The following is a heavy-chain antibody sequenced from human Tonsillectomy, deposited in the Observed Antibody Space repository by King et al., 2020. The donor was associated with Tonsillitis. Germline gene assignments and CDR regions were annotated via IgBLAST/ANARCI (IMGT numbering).Heavy chain of an antibody. CDR1: GGSISSYY. J-gene: IGHJ3*02. CDR3: ASSDTARDAFDI. V-gene: IGHV4-59*01. CDR2: IYYSGST. Sequence: QLQESGPGLVKPSETLSLTCTVSGGSISSYYWSWIRQPPGKGLEWIGYIYYSGSTNYNPSLKSRVTISVDTSKNQFSLKLSSVTAADTAVYYCASSDTARDAFDIWGQRPMVTVSS. D-gene: IGHD5-18*01.